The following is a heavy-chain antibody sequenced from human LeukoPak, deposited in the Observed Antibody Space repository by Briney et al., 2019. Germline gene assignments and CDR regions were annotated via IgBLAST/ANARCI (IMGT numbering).Heavy chain of an antibody. D-gene: IGHD4-17*01. CDR1: GFTFSNYA. Sequence: GGSLRLSCVASGFTFSNYAMNWVRQAPGEGLEWVSAIIATSDSTYYAESVKGRFTISRDNSKNTLFLQVNRLRAKDTTVYDVANAAGYGVQLTLAGDFGYWGQGALVTVSS. J-gene: IGHJ4*02. V-gene: IGHV3-23*01. CDR2: IIATSDST. CDR3: ANAAGYGVQLTLAGDFGY.